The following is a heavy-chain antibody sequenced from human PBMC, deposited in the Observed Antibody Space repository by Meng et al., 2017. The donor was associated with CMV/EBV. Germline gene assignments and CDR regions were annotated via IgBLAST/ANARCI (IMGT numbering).Heavy chain of an antibody. V-gene: IGHV3-48*03. D-gene: IGHD3-10*01. Sequence: GESLKISCAASGFTFSSYEMNWVRQAPGKGLEWVSYISSSGSTIYYADSVKGRFTISRDNSKNTLYLQMNSLRAEDTAVYYCATTYYYGSGSYYTLDYWGQGTLVTVSS. CDR1: GFTFSSYE. CDR2: ISSSGSTI. CDR3: ATTYYYGSGSYYTLDY. J-gene: IGHJ4*02.